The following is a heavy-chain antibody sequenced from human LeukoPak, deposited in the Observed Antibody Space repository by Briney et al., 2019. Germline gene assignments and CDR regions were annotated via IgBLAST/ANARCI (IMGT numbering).Heavy chain of an antibody. CDR2: ISGSGGST. CDR3: AKPAIRYDSSGYYDY. J-gene: IGHJ4*02. D-gene: IGHD3-22*01. Sequence: AGGSLSLSCAASGFTFSSYAMSWVRQAPGKGLEWVSAISGSGGSTYYADSVKGRFTISRDNSKNTLYLQMNSLRAEDTAVYYRAKPAIRYDSSGYYDYWGQGTLVTVSS. CDR1: GFTFSSYA. V-gene: IGHV3-23*01.